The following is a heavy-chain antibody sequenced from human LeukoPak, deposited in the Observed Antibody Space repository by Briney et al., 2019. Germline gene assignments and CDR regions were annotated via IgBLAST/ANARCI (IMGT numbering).Heavy chain of an antibody. CDR3: ARYGDYTPYYFDY. CDR2: IKQEGSEK. D-gene: IGHD4-17*01. CDR1: GFTFSRYW. V-gene: IGHV3-7*01. J-gene: IGHJ4*02. Sequence: PGGSLRLSCAASGFTFSRYWMSWVRQAPGKGLEGVANIKQEGSEKYYVDSVKGRFTISRDNAKNSLYLHMNSLRAEDAAVYYCARYGDYTPYYFDYWGQGTLVTVSS.